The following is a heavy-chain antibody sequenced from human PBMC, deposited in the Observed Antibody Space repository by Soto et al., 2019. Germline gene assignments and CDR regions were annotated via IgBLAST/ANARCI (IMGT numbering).Heavy chain of an antibody. D-gene: IGHD3-10*01. CDR1: GFTFSSYW. J-gene: IGHJ5*02. CDR2: INSDGSST. CDR3: AGSENYLNWFYP. V-gene: IGHV3-74*01. Sequence: PGGSLRLSCAASGFTFSSYWMHWVRQAPGKGLVWVSRINSDGSSTTYADSVKGRFTISRDNAKNTLYLQMNSLRAEDTAVYYCAGSENYLNWFYPCGQGTLVTGSS.